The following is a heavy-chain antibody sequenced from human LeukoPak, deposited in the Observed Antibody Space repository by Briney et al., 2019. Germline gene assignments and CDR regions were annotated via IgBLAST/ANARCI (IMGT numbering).Heavy chain of an antibody. J-gene: IGHJ5*02. CDR2: VNRVGNT. CDR3: ARERVVSDYNWFDP. D-gene: IGHD6-25*01. CDR1: GASFSVYS. V-gene: IGHV4-34*01. Sequence: SETLSLTCAVHGASFSVYSWSWVRQPPGKGLEWIGEVNRVGNTIYNPSLKSRVTISIDTSTTQFSLRLSSVTVADTAVYFCARERVVSDYNWFDPWGQGTLVTVSS.